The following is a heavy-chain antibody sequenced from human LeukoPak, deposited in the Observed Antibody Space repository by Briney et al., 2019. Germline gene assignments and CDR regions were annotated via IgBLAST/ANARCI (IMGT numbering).Heavy chain of an antibody. V-gene: IGHV3-23*01. CDR3: AKVGDFWSGYPKAAFDI. Sequence: PGGSLRLSCAASGFTFSSYAMSWVRQAPGKGLEWVSTISGGGSTDYADSVKGRFTISRDNSKNTLSLEMNSLRAEDTAVYYCAKVGDFWSGYPKAAFDIWGQGTMVTVSA. CDR2: ISGGGST. J-gene: IGHJ3*02. D-gene: IGHD3-3*01. CDR1: GFTFSSYA.